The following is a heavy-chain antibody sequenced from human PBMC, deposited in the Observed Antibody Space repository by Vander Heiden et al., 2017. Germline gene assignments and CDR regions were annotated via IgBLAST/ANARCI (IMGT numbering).Heavy chain of an antibody. J-gene: IGHJ4*02. CDR2: IRSKTNNYAT. Sequence: EVQLVESGGGLVQPGGSLKLSCAASGITFGVSVITWVRQASGKGLEWVGRIRSKTNNYATTYGAPVKGRFTISRDDSKNTAYLQMNSLKTEDTAVYYCSTRQNCNYNSCLTLWGQGTLVTVSS. CDR3: STRQNCNYNSCLTL. CDR1: GITFGVSV. V-gene: IGHV3-73*02. D-gene: IGHD3-10*01.